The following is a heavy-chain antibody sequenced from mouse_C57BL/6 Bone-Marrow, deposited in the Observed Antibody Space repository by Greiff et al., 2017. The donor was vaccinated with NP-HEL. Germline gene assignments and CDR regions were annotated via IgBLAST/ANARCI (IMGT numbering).Heavy chain of an antibody. V-gene: IGHV1-59*01. J-gene: IGHJ3*01. Sequence: VQLQQSGAELVRPGTSVKLSCKASGYTFTSYWMHWVKQRPGQGLEWIGLIDPSDSYTNYNQKFKGKATLTVDTSSSTTYMQLSSLTSEDSAVYFCERVTTIVKWIAYWDQGNLVTVTA. D-gene: IGHD2-12*01. CDR3: ERVTTIVKWIAY. CDR2: IDPSDSYT. CDR1: GYTFTSYW.